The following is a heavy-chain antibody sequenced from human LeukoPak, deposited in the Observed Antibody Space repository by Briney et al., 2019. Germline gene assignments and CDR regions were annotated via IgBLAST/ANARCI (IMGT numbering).Heavy chain of an antibody. CDR3: ASDDYGDLVNAFDI. D-gene: IGHD4-17*01. V-gene: IGHV4-4*07. J-gene: IGHJ3*02. Sequence: SETLSLTCTVSGGSISSYYWSWIRQPAGKGLEWLGRIYTSGSTNYNPSLKSRVTMSVDTSKNHFSLKLTSVTAADTAVYYCASDDYGDLVNAFDIWGQGTMVTVSS. CDR2: IYTSGST. CDR1: GGSISSYY.